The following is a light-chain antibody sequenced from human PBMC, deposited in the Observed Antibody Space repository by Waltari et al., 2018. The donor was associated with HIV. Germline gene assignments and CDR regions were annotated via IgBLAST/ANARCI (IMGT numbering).Light chain of an antibody. CDR3: CSYAGTNIWV. CDR1: NNDIGSYSL. V-gene: IGLV2-11*01. Sequence: QSALTQPRSVSGSPGQSVTISCTGSNNDIGSYSLFSWYQHHPGEAPTVIIYDVDQRPSGVPDRFSGSRSGNTASLTISGLQTEDESDYYCCSYAGTNIWVFGTGTKVTV. CDR2: DVD. J-gene: IGLJ1*01.